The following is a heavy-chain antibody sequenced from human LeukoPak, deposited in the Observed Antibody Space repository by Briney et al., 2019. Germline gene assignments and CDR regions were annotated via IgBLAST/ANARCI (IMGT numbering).Heavy chain of an antibody. CDR1: GFLFSKYW. Sequence: GGSLRLSCAASGFLFSKYWMTWVRQAPGKGLEWVANIKEDDSETYYVESVKGRFTISRDNAKKSLYLEMSSLRVEDTAVYFCARLRSLDKWGQGTLVTVS. J-gene: IGHJ4*02. D-gene: IGHD5-24*01. CDR2: IKEDDSET. V-gene: IGHV3-7*01. CDR3: ARLRSLDK.